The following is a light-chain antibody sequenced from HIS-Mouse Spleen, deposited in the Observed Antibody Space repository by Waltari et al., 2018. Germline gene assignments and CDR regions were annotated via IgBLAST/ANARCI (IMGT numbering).Light chain of an antibody. CDR2: EGS. Sequence: QSALTQPASVSGSPGQSITISCTGTSSDVGSYNLVSWYQQHPGKAPKLMFYEGSKRPSGVSNRFSGYKSGNTASLTISGLQAEDEADYYCCSYAGSSTLVFGGGTKLTVL. V-gene: IGLV2-23*01. CDR1: SSDVGSYNL. J-gene: IGLJ2*01. CDR3: CSYAGSSTLV.